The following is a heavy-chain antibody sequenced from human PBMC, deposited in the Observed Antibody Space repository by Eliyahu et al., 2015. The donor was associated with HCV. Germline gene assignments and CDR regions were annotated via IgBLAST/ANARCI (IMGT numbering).Heavy chain of an antibody. V-gene: IGHV6-1*01. J-gene: IGHJ6*02. CDR1: GDSVSSNXAX. CDR2: TYYRSKWNN. CDR3: ARTKTSSCPGGSCSSGGTDV. Sequence: QVQLQQSGPGLVKPSQTLSLTCAISGDSVSSNXAXWXWIRQSPSRGLEWLGRTYYRSKWNNDSALSVKSRITINPDTSKNQFSLQLDFVTPEDTAVYYCARTKTSSCPGGSCSSGGTDVWGQGTTVTVSS. D-gene: IGHD2-15*01.